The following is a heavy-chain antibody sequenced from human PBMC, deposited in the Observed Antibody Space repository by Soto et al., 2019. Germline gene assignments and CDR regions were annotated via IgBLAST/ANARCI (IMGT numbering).Heavy chain of an antibody. J-gene: IGHJ6*02. Sequence: SETLSLTCTVSGGSISSGDYYWSWIRQPPGKGLEWIGYIYYSGSTYYNPSLKSRVTISVDTSKNQFSLKLSSVTAADTAVYYCASLWSPRPDNSRDYYYGMDVWGQGTTVTVSS. CDR3: ASLWSPRPDNSRDYYYGMDV. CDR1: GGSISSGDYY. D-gene: IGHD3-10*01. CDR2: IYYSGST. V-gene: IGHV4-30-4*01.